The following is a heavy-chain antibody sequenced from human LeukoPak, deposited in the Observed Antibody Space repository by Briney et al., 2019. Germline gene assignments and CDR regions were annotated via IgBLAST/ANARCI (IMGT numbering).Heavy chain of an antibody. CDR2: IYAGGTT. CDR1: GFTVTNNY. J-gene: IGHJ6*02. Sequence: GGSLRLSCAASGFTVTNNYMSWVRQAPGKGLEWVSVIYAGGTTSYADSVKGRFTISRDSSKNTLYLQMNSLRAEDTAVYYCAREGYASGTRYGMDVWGQGTRSPSP. D-gene: IGHD3-10*01. CDR3: AREGYASGTRYGMDV. V-gene: IGHV3-66*01.